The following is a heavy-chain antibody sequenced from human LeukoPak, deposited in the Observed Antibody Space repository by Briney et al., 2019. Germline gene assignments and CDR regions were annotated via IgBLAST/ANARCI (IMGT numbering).Heavy chain of an antibody. CDR3: ARSYTADTAINH. J-gene: IGHJ5*02. V-gene: IGHV3-33*01. CDR2: IWYDGGNK. CDR1: GFTFSSYG. Sequence: PGGSLRLSCAASGFTFSSYGMHWVRQAPGKGLEWVAVIWYDGGNKYYADSVKGRFTISRDNSKNTLYLQMNSLRAEDTAVYYCARSYTADTAINHWGQGTLVTVSS. D-gene: IGHD5-18*01.